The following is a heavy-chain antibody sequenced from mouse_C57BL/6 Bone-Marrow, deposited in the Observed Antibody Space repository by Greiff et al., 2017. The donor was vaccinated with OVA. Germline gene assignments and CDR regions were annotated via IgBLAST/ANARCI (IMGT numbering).Heavy chain of an antibody. V-gene: IGHV1-81*01. CDR1: GYTFTSYG. CDR2: IYPRSGNT. J-gene: IGHJ3*01. Sequence: QVQLQQSGAELARPGASVKLSCKASGYTFTSYGISWVKQRTGQGLEWIGEIYPRSGNTYYNEQFKGKATLTADKSSSTAYMELRSLTSEDSAVYFCARREIYYGNPFAYGGQGTLVTVTA. CDR3: ARREIYYGNPFAY. D-gene: IGHD2-1*01.